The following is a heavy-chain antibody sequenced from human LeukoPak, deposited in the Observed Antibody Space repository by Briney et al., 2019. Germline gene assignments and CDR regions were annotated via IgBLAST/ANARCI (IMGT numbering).Heavy chain of an antibody. CDR2: IYHSGRT. J-gene: IGHJ4*02. CDR3: ARNGGNSDVDY. CDR1: GGSISSNSW. Sequence: SETLSLTCAVSGGSISSNSWWSWVRQPPGKGLEWIGEIYHSGRTNYNLSLKSRVTISVDMSKNQFSLKLSSVTAANTAVYYCARNGGNSDVDYWGQGTLVTVSS. V-gene: IGHV4-4*02. D-gene: IGHD4-23*01.